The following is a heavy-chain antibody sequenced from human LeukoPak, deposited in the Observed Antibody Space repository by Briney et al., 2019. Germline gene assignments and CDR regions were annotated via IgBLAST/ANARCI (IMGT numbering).Heavy chain of an antibody. CDR2: IPYDGSNK. D-gene: IGHD1/OR15-1a*01. J-gene: IGHJ4*02. Sequence: GGSLRLSCAASGFTFSSYGMHWVRQAPGKGLEWVAVIPYDGSNKYYADSVKGRFTISRDNSKNTLYLQMNSLRAEDTAVYYCAKPLRGLNSWYYFDYWGQGTLVTVSS. CDR1: GFTFSSYG. V-gene: IGHV3-30*18. CDR3: AKPLRGLNSWYYFDY.